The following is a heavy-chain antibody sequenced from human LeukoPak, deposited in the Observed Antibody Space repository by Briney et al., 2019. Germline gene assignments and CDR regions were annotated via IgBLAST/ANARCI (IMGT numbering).Heavy chain of an antibody. Sequence: SQTLSLTCDISGDSVSSNSAAWNWIRQSPSRGLEWLGRTFYRYKWYNEYEVSLKSRLTINADTSKNHFSLQLNSVTPEDTAVYYCARSGGTAIGNYERATFDYWGQGTLVTVSS. D-gene: IGHD1-7*01. CDR2: TFYRYKWYN. CDR3: ARSGGTAIGNYERATFDY. V-gene: IGHV6-1*01. CDR1: GDSVSSNSAA. J-gene: IGHJ4*02.